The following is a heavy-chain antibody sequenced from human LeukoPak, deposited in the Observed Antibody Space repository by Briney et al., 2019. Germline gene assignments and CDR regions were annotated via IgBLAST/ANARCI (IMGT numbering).Heavy chain of an antibody. CDR2: IYYSGST. CDR3: AREGVSEHGSGSYYRTIDY. CDR1: GGSISSGDYY. Sequence: SQTLSLTCTVSGGSISSGDYYWSWIRQPPGKGLEWIGYIYYSGSTYYNPSLKSRVTISVDTSKNQFSLKLSSVTAADTAVYYCAREGVSEHGSGSYYRTIDYWGQGTLVTVSS. D-gene: IGHD3-10*01. J-gene: IGHJ4*02. V-gene: IGHV4-30-4*01.